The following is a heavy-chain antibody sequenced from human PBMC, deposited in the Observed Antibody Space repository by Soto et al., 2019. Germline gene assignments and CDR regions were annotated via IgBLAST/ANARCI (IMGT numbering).Heavy chain of an antibody. CDR1: GFTLSSYS. CDR3: ARDWGGEGTFDY. CDR2: ISSSSSYI. J-gene: IGHJ4*02. Sequence: EVQLVESGGGLVKPGGSLRLSCAASGFTLSSYSMNWVRQAPGKGLEWVSSISSSSSYIYYAASVKGRFTISRDNAKNSLYLQMNSLRAEDTAVYYCARDWGGEGTFDYWGQGTLVTVSS. V-gene: IGHV3-21*01. D-gene: IGHD3-16*01.